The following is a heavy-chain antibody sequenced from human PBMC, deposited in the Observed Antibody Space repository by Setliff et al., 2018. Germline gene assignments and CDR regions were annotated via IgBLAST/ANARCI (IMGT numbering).Heavy chain of an antibody. D-gene: IGHD6-13*01. V-gene: IGHV3-30*02. CDR3: ARDLGIAALGTYLDY. CDR2: VRFDGSNK. CDR1: GFTFSSSA. Sequence: GGSLRLSCAASGFTFSSSAMSWVRQAPGKGLEWVAFVRFDGSNKEYADSVKGRFTLSRDNLKNTLYLQMNSLRVEDTAVYYCARDLGIAALGTYLDYWGLGTLVTVSS. J-gene: IGHJ4*02.